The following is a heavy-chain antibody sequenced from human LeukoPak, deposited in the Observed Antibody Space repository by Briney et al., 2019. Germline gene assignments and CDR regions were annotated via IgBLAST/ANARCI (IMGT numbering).Heavy chain of an antibody. CDR3: AREISPKYDSSGYFDY. D-gene: IGHD3-22*01. Sequence: GGSLRLSCAASGFTFSSYWMHWVRQVPGKGLVWVSRIISDGSSTNYADSVKGRFTISRDNAKNTLYLQMNSLRAEDTAVYYCAREISPKYDSSGYFDYWGQGTLVTVSS. J-gene: IGHJ4*02. CDR1: GFTFSSYW. CDR2: IISDGSST. V-gene: IGHV3-74*01.